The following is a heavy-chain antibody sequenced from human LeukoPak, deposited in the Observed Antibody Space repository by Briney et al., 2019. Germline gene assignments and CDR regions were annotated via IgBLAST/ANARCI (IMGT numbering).Heavy chain of an antibody. CDR3: ARGFSGSYFRYYYYGMDV. Sequence: GGSLRLSCAASGFTFSSYLMSWVRQAPGKGLEWVANIKQDGSEKYYVDSVKGRFTISRDNAKNSLYLQMNSLRAEDTAVYYCARGFSGSYFRYYYYGMDVWGQGTTVTVSS. CDR1: GFTFSSYL. CDR2: IKQDGSEK. D-gene: IGHD1-26*01. V-gene: IGHV3-7*05. J-gene: IGHJ6*02.